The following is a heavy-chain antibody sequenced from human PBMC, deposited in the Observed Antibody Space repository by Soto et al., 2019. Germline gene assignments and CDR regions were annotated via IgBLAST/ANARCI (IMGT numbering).Heavy chain of an antibody. D-gene: IGHD4-17*01. Sequence: PSETLSLTCTVSDGSISSSRSYWGWIRQPPGKGLEWIGSIYYSGSTYYNPSLKSRVTISVDTSKKQFSLKLSSVTAADTAVYYCARLDYGDYIYYYYGMDVWGQGTTVTVS. CDR1: DGSISSSRSY. CDR2: IYYSGST. V-gene: IGHV4-39*01. J-gene: IGHJ6*02. CDR3: ARLDYGDYIYYYYGMDV.